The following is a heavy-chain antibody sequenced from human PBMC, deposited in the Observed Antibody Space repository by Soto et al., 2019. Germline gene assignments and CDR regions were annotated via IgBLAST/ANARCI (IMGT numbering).Heavy chain of an antibody. CDR2: FIATFGTA. Sequence: QVQLVQSGAEVKKPGSSVKVSCKTSGVTFSNYGFSWVRQARGQGLEWMGGFIATFGTADYPQKFQARVTISVNISTSTISLELSRLRSKDTAVYCCVIAGDVAALSRKYYFHYWGQGTQVSVSS. CDR3: VIAGDVAALSRKYYFHY. CDR1: GVTFSNYG. D-gene: IGHD6-6*01. J-gene: IGHJ4*02. V-gene: IGHV1-69*06.